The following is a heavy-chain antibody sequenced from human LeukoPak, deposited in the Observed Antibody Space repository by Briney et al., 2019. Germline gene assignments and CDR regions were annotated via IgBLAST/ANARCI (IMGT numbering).Heavy chain of an antibody. J-gene: IGHJ4*02. CDR3: ARYSGPTSYYFDY. V-gene: IGHV1-2*02. Sequence: ASVRVSCKASGYTFNGYYMHWVRQAPGQGLEWMGWINPNSGGTNYAQKFQGRVTITRNTSISTAYMELSSLRSEDTAVYYCARYSGPTSYYFDYWGQGTLVTVSS. D-gene: IGHD6-19*01. CDR1: GYTFNGYY. CDR2: INPNSGGT.